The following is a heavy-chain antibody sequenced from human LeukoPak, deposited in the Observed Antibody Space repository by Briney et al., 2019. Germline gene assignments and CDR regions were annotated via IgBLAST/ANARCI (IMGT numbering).Heavy chain of an antibody. J-gene: IGHJ4*02. CDR2: ISAYNGNT. D-gene: IGHD2-2*01. CDR1: GYTFTTYS. Sequence: ASVKVSCKASGYTFTTYSITWVRQAPGQGLEWMGWISAYNGNTNYAQKSQGRVTMTTDTPTSTAYMELRSLGSDDTAVYYCARDRCSSTSCYDDYWGQGTLVTVSS. V-gene: IGHV1-18*01. CDR3: ARDRCSSTSCYDDY.